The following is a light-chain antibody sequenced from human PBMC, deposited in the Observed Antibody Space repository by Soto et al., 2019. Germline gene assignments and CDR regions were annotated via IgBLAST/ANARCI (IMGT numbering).Light chain of an antibody. J-gene: IGLJ1*01. V-gene: IGLV2-14*01. CDR2: EVT. CDR3: SSYTSSSTPYV. CDR1: SSDVGGYNF. Sequence: QSALTQPASVSGSPGQSITISCTGTSSDVGGYNFVSWYQQHPGKAPQLMIYEVTDRPSWVSNRFSGSKSGNTASLTISGLQTEYEADYYCSSYTSSSTPYVFGTGTKLTVL.